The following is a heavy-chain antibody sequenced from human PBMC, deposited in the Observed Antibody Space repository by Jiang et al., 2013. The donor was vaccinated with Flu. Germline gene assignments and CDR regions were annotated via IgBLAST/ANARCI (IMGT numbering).Heavy chain of an antibody. J-gene: IGHJ5*02. CDR2: ISGSGGSI. D-gene: IGHD3-3*01. CDR3: AKGGPNYDFWSGFGHDNWFDP. Sequence: RLSCAASGFTFTNYAMNWVRQAPGKGLQWVSGISGSGGSIHYAGSVKGRFTISRDNSKNTLYLQMNSLRADDTAVYYCAKGGPNYDFWSGFGHDNWFDPWGQGTLVTVSS. CDR1: GFTFTNYA. V-gene: IGHV3-23*01.